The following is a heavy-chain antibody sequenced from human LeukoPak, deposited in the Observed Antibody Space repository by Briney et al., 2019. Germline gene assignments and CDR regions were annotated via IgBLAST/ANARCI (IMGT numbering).Heavy chain of an antibody. CDR2: ISGSGHDI. CDR3: GRAVSTGTVDY. CDR1: GFTFSDSY. V-gene: IGHV3-11*04. J-gene: IGHJ4*02. Sequence: GGSLRLSCAASGFTFSDSYMTWVRQAPGKGVEWVAYISGSGHDINYSESAKGRFTISRDNAKNSLYLQMNSLRAEDTAVYYCGRAVSTGTVDYWGQGTLVTVSS. D-gene: IGHD1-1*01.